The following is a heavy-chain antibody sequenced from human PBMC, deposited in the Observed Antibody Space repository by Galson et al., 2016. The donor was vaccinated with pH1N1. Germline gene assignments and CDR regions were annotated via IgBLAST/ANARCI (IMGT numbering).Heavy chain of an antibody. D-gene: IGHD1-7*01. J-gene: IGHJ4*02. CDR2: IYPGDSDT. Sequence: QSGAEVKKPGDSLRISCQASGYTFTTYWIGWVRQMPGKGLEWMGIIYPGDSDTTYSPSFQGQVTISVDKSISTAYLQWSSLKASDTAIYYCTKARVGNYYFDYWGQGSLVTVSS. CDR1: GYTFTTYW. V-gene: IGHV5-51*01. CDR3: TKARVGNYYFDY.